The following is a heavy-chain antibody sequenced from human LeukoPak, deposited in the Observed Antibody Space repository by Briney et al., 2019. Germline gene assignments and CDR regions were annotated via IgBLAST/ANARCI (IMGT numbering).Heavy chain of an antibody. V-gene: IGHV4-30-2*01. CDR3: ARDLRGELDY. CDR2: IYQSGTT. Sequence: SETLSLTCAVSGGSISSGAYSWSWIRQPPGKGLEWIGYIYQSGTTYYNPSLKSRVTISADRSKNQFSLNLSSVTAADTAVYYCARDLRGELDYWGQGTLVTVSS. CDR1: GGSISSGAYS. D-gene: IGHD5/OR15-5a*01. J-gene: IGHJ4*02.